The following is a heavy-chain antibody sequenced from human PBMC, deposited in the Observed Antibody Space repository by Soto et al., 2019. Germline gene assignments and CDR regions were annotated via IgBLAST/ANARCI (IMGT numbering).Heavy chain of an antibody. Sequence: GGSLRLSCAASGFTFSSYWMSWVRQAPGKGLEWVANIKQDGSEKYYVDSVKGRFTISRDNAKNSLYLQMNSLRAEDTAVYYCAREWVYDILTGYRYDAFDIWGQGTMVTVSS. D-gene: IGHD3-9*01. CDR3: AREWVYDILTGYRYDAFDI. CDR2: IKQDGSEK. CDR1: GFTFSSYW. J-gene: IGHJ3*02. V-gene: IGHV3-7*01.